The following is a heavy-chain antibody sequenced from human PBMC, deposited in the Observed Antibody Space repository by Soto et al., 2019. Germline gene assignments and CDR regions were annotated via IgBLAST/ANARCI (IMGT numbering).Heavy chain of an antibody. J-gene: IGHJ4*02. CDR1: GGSISSYY. V-gene: IGHV4-59*08. CDR2: IYYSGST. D-gene: IGHD3-9*01. Sequence: QVQLQESGAGLVKPSETLSLTCTVSGGSISSYYWSWIRQPPGKGLEWIGYIYYSGSTNYNPSLKSRVTISVDTSKNQFSLKLSSVTAADTAVYYCARSDDHDILTGHYFDSWGQGTLVTVSS. CDR3: ARSDDHDILTGHYFDS.